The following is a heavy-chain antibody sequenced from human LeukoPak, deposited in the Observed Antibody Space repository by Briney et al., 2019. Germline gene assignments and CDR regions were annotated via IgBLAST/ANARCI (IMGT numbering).Heavy chain of an antibody. CDR2: IYYSGIT. Sequence: SETLSLTCTVSGGSIRSYYWSWIRQPPGKGLEWIAYIYYSGITNYNPSLKSRVTISVDTSKNQLSLKLRSVTAADTAVYYCARDPLTGEGWFDPWGQGTLVTVSS. V-gene: IGHV4-59*01. CDR1: GGSIRSYY. J-gene: IGHJ5*02. CDR3: ARDPLTGEGWFDP. D-gene: IGHD3-9*01.